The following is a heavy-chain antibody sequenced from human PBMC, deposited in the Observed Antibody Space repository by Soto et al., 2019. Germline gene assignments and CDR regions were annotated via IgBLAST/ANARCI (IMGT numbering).Heavy chain of an antibody. CDR3: ARSGYCSGGSCYRTFDY. Sequence: PGESLKISCKGSGYSFISYWIGWVRQMPGKGLEWMGIIYPGDSDTRYSPSFQGQVTISADKSISTAYLQWSSLKASDTAMYYCARSGYCSGGSCYRTFDYWGQGALVTVSS. J-gene: IGHJ4*02. CDR2: IYPGDSDT. CDR1: GYSFISYW. V-gene: IGHV5-51*01. D-gene: IGHD2-15*01.